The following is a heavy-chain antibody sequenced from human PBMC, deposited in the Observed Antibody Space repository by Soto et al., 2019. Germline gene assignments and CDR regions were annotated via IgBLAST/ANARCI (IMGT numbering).Heavy chain of an antibody. J-gene: IGHJ4*02. CDR2: ISGSGGST. Sequence: GGSLRLSCAASGFTFSSYAMSWVRQAPGKGLEWVSAISGSGGSTYYADSVKGRFTISRDNSKNTLYLQMNSLRAEDTAVYYCAKDNGLLWFGHHNPYFDYWGQGTLVTVSS. CDR1: GFTFSSYA. V-gene: IGHV3-23*01. D-gene: IGHD3-10*01. CDR3: AKDNGLLWFGHHNPYFDY.